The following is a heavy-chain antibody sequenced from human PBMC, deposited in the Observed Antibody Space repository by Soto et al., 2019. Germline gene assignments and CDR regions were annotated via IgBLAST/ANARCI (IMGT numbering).Heavy chain of an antibody. CDR3: ARVGARDYYYYGMDV. D-gene: IGHD1-26*01. V-gene: IGHV1-69*13. CDR1: GGTFSSYA. Sequence: SVKVSCKASGGTFSSYAISWVRQAPGQGPEWMGGIIPIFGTANYAQKFQGRVTITADESTSTAYMELSSLRSEDTAVYYCARVGARDYYYYGMDVWGQGTTVTVSS. CDR2: IIPIFGTA. J-gene: IGHJ6*02.